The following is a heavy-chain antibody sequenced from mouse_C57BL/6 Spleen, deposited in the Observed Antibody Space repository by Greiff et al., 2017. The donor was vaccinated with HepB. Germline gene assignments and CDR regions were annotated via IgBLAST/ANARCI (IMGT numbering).Heavy chain of an antibody. Sequence: EVQLVESGGGLVQSGRSLRLSCATSGFTFSDFYMEWVRQAPGKGLEWIAASRNKANDYTTEYSASVKGRFIVSRDTSQSILYLQMNALRAEDTAIYYCARDPYYYGSSYGWYFDVWGTGTTVTVSS. CDR1: GFTFSDFY. CDR2: SRNKANDYTT. D-gene: IGHD1-1*01. J-gene: IGHJ1*03. CDR3: ARDPYYYGSSYGWYFDV. V-gene: IGHV7-1*01.